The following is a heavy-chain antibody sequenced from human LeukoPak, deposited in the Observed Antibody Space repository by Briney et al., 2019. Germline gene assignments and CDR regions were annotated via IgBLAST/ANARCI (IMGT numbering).Heavy chain of an antibody. D-gene: IGHD2-2*01. CDR1: GYTFTSYD. J-gene: IGHJ4*02. V-gene: IGHV1-69*05. CDR3: ARGYCRSTSCYDFDY. Sequence: GASVKVSCKASGYTFTSYDINWVRQATGQGLEWVGGIIPIFGTANYAQKFQGRVTITTDEFTSTAYMELSSLRSEDTAVYYCARGYCRSTSCYDFDYWGQGTLVTVSS. CDR2: IIPIFGTA.